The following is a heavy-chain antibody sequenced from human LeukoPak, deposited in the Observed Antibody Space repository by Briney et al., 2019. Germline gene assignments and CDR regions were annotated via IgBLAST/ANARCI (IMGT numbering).Heavy chain of an antibody. J-gene: IGHJ5*02. CDR2: IYPGGSDT. D-gene: IGHD1-1*01. V-gene: IGHV5-51*01. CDR3: ARHQILPWNDDGWFDP. Sequence: GESLKISCKAFGYSFTSYWIGWVRQMPGKGLEWMGIIYPGGSDTRYSPSFQGQVTISADKSISTAYLQWSSLKASDTAMYYCARHQILPWNDDGWFDPWGQGTLVTVSS. CDR1: GYSFTSYW.